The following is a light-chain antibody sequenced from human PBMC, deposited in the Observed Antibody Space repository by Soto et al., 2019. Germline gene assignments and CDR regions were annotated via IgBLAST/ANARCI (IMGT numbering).Light chain of an antibody. CDR3: QQSYSTATWT. V-gene: IGKV1-39*01. CDR2: AAS. Sequence: DIQLTQSPSSLSASVGDRVTITCRASQDTRSALGWYQQKPGKAPKLLIYAASSLQSGVPSRFSGSGSGTDFTLTISSLQPEDFATYYCQQSYSTATWTFGQGTKVDIK. CDR1: QDTRSA. J-gene: IGKJ1*01.